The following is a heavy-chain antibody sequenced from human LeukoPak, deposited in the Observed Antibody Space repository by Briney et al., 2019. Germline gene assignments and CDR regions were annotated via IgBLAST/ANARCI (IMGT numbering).Heavy chain of an antibody. Sequence: ASVKVSCKASGCTFTGYYMHWVRQAPGQGLEWMGWINPNSGGTNYAQKFQGRVTMTRDTSISTAYMELSRLRSDDTAMYYCARGESSYCSGGCYFASWGQGTLVTISS. J-gene: IGHJ5*01. CDR3: ARGESSYCSGGCYFAS. CDR2: INPNSGGT. D-gene: IGHD2-21*02. CDR1: GCTFTGYY. V-gene: IGHV1-2*02.